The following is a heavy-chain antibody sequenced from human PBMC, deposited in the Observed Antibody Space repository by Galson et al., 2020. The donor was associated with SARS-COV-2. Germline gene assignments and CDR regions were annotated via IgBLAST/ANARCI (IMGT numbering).Heavy chain of an antibody. CDR3: AKVNEKMEVTTMDYYYYGMDV. V-gene: IGHV3-23*01. CDR2: ISGSGAGT. CDR1: GFTFSSYA. Sequence: GGSLRLSCGASGFTFSSYAMTWVRQAPGKGLEWVSGISGSGAGTFYADSVKGRFPISRDNSKNTLYLQMNSLRAEDTAVYYCAKVNEKMEVTTMDYYYYGMDVWGQGTTVAVSS. J-gene: IGHJ6*02. D-gene: IGHD4-17*01.